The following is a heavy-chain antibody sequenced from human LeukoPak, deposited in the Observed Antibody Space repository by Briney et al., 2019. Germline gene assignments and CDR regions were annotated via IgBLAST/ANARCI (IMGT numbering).Heavy chain of an antibody. J-gene: IGHJ4*02. CDR2: INHSGST. CDR3: ARGTVTLDY. CDR1: GGSFSGYY. Sequence: PSETLSLTCAVYGGSFSGYYWSWIRQPPGKGPEWIGEINHSGSTNYNPSLKSRVTISVDTSKNQFSLKLSSVTAADTAVYYCARGTVTLDYWGQGTLVTVSS. V-gene: IGHV4-34*01. D-gene: IGHD4-17*01.